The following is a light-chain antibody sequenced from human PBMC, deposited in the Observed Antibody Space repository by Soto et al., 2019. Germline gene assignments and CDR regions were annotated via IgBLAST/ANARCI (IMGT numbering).Light chain of an antibody. CDR2: AAS. CDR1: QSISSY. CDR3: QQSYNTPWT. V-gene: IGKV1-39*01. J-gene: IGKJ1*01. Sequence: DIQMTQSPSSLSASVGDRVTITCRASQSISSYLNWYQQKPVKAPKLLIYAASSLQSGVPSRFSGSGSGTDFTLTISSLQPEDCATYYCQQSYNTPWTFGQGPKLEIK.